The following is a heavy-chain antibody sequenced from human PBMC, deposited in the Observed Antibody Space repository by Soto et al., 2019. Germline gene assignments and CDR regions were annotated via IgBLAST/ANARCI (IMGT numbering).Heavy chain of an antibody. Sequence: QVHLVRSGAEVKKPGASVKVSCKVSGYSLNELSIHWVRQAPGKGLEWMGGFDPEDGEIVYAQKFQGRVTMTEDTSTATANMDLSSLRSEDTAVYYCATGGPAGDFDTWGQGTLVTVSS. V-gene: IGHV1-24*01. D-gene: IGHD3-10*01. J-gene: IGHJ4*02. CDR2: FDPEDGEI. CDR1: GYSLNELS. CDR3: ATGGPAGDFDT.